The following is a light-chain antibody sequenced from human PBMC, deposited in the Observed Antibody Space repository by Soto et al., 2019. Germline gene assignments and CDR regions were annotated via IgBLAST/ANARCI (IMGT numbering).Light chain of an antibody. Sequence: EIVMTQSPATLSVSPGERATLSCRASQSVSSNLAWYQQKPGQAPRLLIYGASTRATGIPARFSGSGSGTEFTLTISSLQSEDFATYYCQQSYSTVTFGGGTKVDI. CDR1: QSVSSN. J-gene: IGKJ4*01. CDR3: QQSYSTVT. CDR2: GAS. V-gene: IGKV3-15*01.